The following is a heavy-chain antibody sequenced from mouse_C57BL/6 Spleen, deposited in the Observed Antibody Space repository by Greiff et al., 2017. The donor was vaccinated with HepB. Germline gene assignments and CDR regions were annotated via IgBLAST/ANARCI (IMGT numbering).Heavy chain of an antibody. CDR3: ARERSYYGSSYIAY. Sequence: EVQLQQSGPELVKPGASVKISCKASGYTFTDYYMNWVKQSHGKSLEWIGDINPNNGGTSYNQKFKGKATLTVDKSSSTAYMELRSLTSEDSAVYYCARERSYYGSSYIAYWGQGTLVTVSA. V-gene: IGHV1-26*01. J-gene: IGHJ3*01. D-gene: IGHD1-1*01. CDR2: INPNNGGT. CDR1: GYTFTDYY.